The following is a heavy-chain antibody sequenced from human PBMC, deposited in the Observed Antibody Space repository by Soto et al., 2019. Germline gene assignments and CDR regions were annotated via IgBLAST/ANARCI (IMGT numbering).Heavy chain of an antibody. D-gene: IGHD5-12*01. CDR2: IYTSGST. CDR1: GGSISSYY. J-gene: IGHJ5*02. CDR3: ARDIGGYDTFNWFDP. Sequence: SETLSLTCTVSGGSISSYYWSWIRQPAGKGLEWIGRIYTSGSTNYNPSLKSRVTMSVDTSKNQFSLKPSSVTAADTAVYYCARDIGGYDTFNWFDPWGQGTLVTVSS. V-gene: IGHV4-4*07.